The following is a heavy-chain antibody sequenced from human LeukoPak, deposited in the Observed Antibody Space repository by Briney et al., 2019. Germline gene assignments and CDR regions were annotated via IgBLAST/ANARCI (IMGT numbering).Heavy chain of an antibody. J-gene: IGHJ6*03. Sequence: GESLEISWKGSGYSFTSYWIGWGRQMPGEGVGWGGIIYPGDSDTRYSPSFKGQVTISADKSSSTAYLQWSSLKASDTAMYYCARQGLPSYFYYYMDVWGKGTTVTVSS. CDR1: GYSFTSYW. V-gene: IGHV5-51*01. D-gene: IGHD3-16*01. CDR3: ARQGLPSYFYYYMDV. CDR2: IYPGDSDT.